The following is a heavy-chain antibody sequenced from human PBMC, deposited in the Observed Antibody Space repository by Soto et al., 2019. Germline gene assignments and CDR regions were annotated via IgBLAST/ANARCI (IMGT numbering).Heavy chain of an antibody. Sequence: QVQLVESGGGVVQPGRSLRLSCAASGFPFSSYAMHWVRQAPGKGLEWVAVISYDGSNKYYADSVKGRFTSSRDNSKNTLYLQMNSLRAEDTAVYYCARDLAAACTGVFDYWGQGTLVTVSS. CDR3: ARDLAAACTGVFDY. V-gene: IGHV3-30-3*01. CDR1: GFPFSSYA. CDR2: ISYDGSNK. J-gene: IGHJ4*02. D-gene: IGHD6-13*01.